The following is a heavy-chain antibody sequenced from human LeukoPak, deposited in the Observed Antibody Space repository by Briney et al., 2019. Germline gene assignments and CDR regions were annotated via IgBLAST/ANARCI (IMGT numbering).Heavy chain of an antibody. CDR1: GGSMSSYY. V-gene: IGHV4-59*08. D-gene: IGHD3-22*01. Sequence: TSETLSLTCTVSGGSMSSYYWSWIRQPPGKGLEWITYIYYSGDTSYNPSLKSRVTISVDRSKSQFSLKLSSVTAADTAANYRARHLPMQTYYYDSSGYWDAFDIWGQGTMVTVSS. CDR2: IYYSGDT. CDR3: ARHLPMQTYYYDSSGYWDAFDI. J-gene: IGHJ3*02.